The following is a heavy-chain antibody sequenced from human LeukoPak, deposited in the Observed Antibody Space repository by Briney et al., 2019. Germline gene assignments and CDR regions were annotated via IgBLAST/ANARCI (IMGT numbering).Heavy chain of an antibody. V-gene: IGHV4-59*01. J-gene: IGHJ3*01. Sequence: SETLSLTCTVSGGSIDTYYWNWIRQPPGKGLEWIGYVFHTGSTNYNPSLKSRVTISVDTSKNQFSLKLSSVTAADTAVYYCARWDPSFDAFSDAFDVWGQGTVVTVSS. CDR3: ARWDPSFDAFSDAFDV. D-gene: IGHD3-9*01. CDR2: VFHTGST. CDR1: GGSIDTYY.